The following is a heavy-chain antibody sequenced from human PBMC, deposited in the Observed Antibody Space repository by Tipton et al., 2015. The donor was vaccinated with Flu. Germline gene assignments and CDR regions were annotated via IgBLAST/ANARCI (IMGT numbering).Heavy chain of an antibody. D-gene: IGHD4-11*01. CDR3: ARRDFSNYVSEPHSWFDP. Sequence: TLSLTYSVSGDSIGRRYYWGWIRQPPGGGLEWIANIHPSGNAYYNPSLKSRVTISVDTSKIQFSLKLTSVTAADTAVYYCARRDFSNYVSEPHSWFDPWGQGLLATVSS. CDR2: IHPSGNA. CDR1: GDSIGRRYY. V-gene: IGHV4-38-2*01. J-gene: IGHJ5*01.